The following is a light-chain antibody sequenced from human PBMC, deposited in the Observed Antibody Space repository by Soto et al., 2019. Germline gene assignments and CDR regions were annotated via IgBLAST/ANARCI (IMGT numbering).Light chain of an antibody. CDR3: QQYGSSSWT. V-gene: IGKV3-20*01. J-gene: IGKJ1*01. CDR1: QSVSSSY. Sequence: EIVLTQSPGTLSFSTGERATLSCRASQSVSSSYLAWYQQKPGQAPRLLIYGASSRATGIPDRFSGSGSGTDFTLTISRLEPEDFAVYYCQQYGSSSWTFGQGTKV. CDR2: GAS.